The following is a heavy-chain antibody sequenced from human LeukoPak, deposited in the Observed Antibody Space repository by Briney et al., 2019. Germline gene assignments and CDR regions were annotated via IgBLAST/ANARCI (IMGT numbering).Heavy chain of an antibody. CDR2: INHSGST. CDR3: ARGRGWNYSYYYYGMDV. CDR1: GGSFSGYY. Sequence: PSETLSLTCAVYGGSFSGYYWSWIRQPPGKGLEGIGEINHSGSTNYNTSLKRRVTISVDTSKNQFSLKLSSVTAADTAVYYCARGRGWNYSYYYYGMDVWGQGTTVTVSS. D-gene: IGHD1-7*01. V-gene: IGHV4-34*01. J-gene: IGHJ6*02.